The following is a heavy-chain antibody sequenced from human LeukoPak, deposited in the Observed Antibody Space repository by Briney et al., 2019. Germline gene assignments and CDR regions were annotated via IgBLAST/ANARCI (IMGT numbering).Heavy chain of an antibody. V-gene: IGHV1-69*04. D-gene: IGHD6-13*01. J-gene: IGHJ4*02. CDR2: IIPILGIA. CDR1: GGTFSSYA. CDR3: ARVYSSSWYSVDAHDY. Sequence: GASVKVSCKASGGTFSSYAISWLRQAPGQGLEWMGRIIPILGIANYAQKFQGRVTITADKSTSTAYMELSSLRTEDTAVYYCARVYSSSWYSVDAHDYWGQGTLVTVSS.